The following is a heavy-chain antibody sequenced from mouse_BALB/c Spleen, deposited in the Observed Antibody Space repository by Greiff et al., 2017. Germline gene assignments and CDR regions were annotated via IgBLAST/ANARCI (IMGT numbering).Heavy chain of an antibody. CDR2: ISDGGSYT. Sequence: EVQVVESGGGLVKPGGSLKLSCAASGFTFSDYYMYWVRQTPEKRLEWVATISDGGSYTYYPDSVKGRFTISRDNAKNNLYLQMSSLKSEDTAMYYCAREGYGNGNFDVWGAGTTVTVSS. J-gene: IGHJ1*01. V-gene: IGHV5-4*02. D-gene: IGHD2-10*02. CDR3: AREGYGNGNFDV. CDR1: GFTFSDYY.